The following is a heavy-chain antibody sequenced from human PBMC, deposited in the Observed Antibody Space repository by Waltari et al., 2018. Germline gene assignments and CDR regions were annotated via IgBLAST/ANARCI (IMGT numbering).Heavy chain of an antibody. CDR3: ASGLLMDAFDI. V-gene: IGHV4-61*02. Sequence: QVQLQESGPGLVKPSQTLSLTCTVSGCSISSGSYYWSWIRQPAGKGLEWIGRIYTSGSTNYNPSLKSRVTISVDTSKNQFSLKLSSVTAADTAVYYCASGLLMDAFDIWGQGTMVTVSS. J-gene: IGHJ3*02. CDR1: GCSISSGSYY. CDR2: IYTSGST.